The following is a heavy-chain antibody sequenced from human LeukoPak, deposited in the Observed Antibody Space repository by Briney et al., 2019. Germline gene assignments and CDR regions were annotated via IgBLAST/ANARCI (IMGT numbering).Heavy chain of an antibody. CDR2: IYYSGST. V-gene: IGHV4-59*08. CDR1: GGSISSYY. CDR3: ARSSQGGWFYYYYYYMDV. Sequence: PSETLSLTCTVSGGSISSYYWSWIRQPPGKGLEWIGYIYYSGSTNYNPSLKSRVTISVDTSKNQFSLKLSSVTAADTAVYYCARSSQGGWFYYYYYYMDVWGKGTTVTVSS. D-gene: IGHD6-19*01. J-gene: IGHJ6*03.